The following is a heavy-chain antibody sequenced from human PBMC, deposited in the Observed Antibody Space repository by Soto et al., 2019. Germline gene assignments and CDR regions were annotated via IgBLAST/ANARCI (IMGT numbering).Heavy chain of an antibody. CDR2: IYYSGTV. J-gene: IGHJ5*02. CDR3: ARRADCTSTNCYIGWFDP. CDR1: GDSISSSNYY. V-gene: IGHV4-39*01. D-gene: IGHD2-2*02. Sequence: QLQLQESGPGLVKASETLSLTCTASGDSISSSNYYWGWIRQPPGKGMEWIGNIYYSGTVYYSPSLQSRVTISVDTSKNQFYLNLNSVTAADTAVYYCARRADCTSTNCYIGWFDPWGQGTLVIVSS.